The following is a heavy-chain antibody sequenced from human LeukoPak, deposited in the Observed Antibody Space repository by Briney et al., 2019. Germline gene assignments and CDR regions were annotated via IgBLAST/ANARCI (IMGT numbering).Heavy chain of an antibody. CDR2: IYYSGST. J-gene: IGHJ5*02. CDR1: GGSISSYY. V-gene: IGHV4-59*01. CDR3: ARGVIVAPNWFDP. Sequence: SETLSLTCTVSGGSISSYYWSWIRQPPGKGLEWIGYIYYSGSTNYNPSLKSRVTISADTSKNQFSLKLSSVTAADTAVYYCARGVIVAPNWFDPWGQGTLVTVSS. D-gene: IGHD3-22*01.